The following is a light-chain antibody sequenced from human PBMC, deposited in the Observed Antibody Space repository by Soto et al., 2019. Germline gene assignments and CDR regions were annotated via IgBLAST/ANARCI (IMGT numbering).Light chain of an antibody. J-gene: IGKJ1*01. CDR2: GAF. V-gene: IGKV3-20*01. CDR1: QSVSSSH. Sequence: EIVLTQSPGTLSLSPGERATLSCRASQSVSSSHLAWYQQKPGQAPRLLIYGAFNRATGIPDRFSGSGSGTDFTLNISRLEPEDGAVYYCQQYGSAPRTFGQGTNVEIK. CDR3: QQYGSAPRT.